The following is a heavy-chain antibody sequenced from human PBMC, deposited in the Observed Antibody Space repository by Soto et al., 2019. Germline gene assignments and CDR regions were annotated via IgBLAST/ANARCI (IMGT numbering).Heavy chain of an antibody. CDR3: ATHHYQQQLVF. D-gene: IGHD1-1*01. CDR2: VTPKTGGT. V-gene: IGHV1-8*02. Sequence: GASVKVSCKASGYTFQTYDIVWLRQPTGQELEWMGWVTPKTGGTVYAHRFQGRVTMTRDTSINTAYMELSGLSSDDPALYYCATHHYQQQLVFWGQGTLVPVS. J-gene: IGHJ4*02. CDR1: GYTFQTYD.